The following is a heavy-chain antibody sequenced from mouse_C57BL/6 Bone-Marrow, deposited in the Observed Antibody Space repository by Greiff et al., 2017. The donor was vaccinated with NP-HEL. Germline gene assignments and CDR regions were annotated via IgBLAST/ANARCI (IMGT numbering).Heavy chain of an antibody. Sequence: VQLQQSGAELVKPGASVKISCKTSDYAFSSYWMNWVKQRPGKGLEWIGQIYPGDGDTNYNGKFKGQATLTADNSSSTVYLQLSSLTSEDSAVYFCARGDYGSSRFGYAMDYWGQGTSVTVSS. D-gene: IGHD1-1*01. CDR2: IYPGDGDT. CDR3: ARGDYGSSRFGYAMDY. V-gene: IGHV1-80*01. J-gene: IGHJ4*01. CDR1: DYAFSSYW.